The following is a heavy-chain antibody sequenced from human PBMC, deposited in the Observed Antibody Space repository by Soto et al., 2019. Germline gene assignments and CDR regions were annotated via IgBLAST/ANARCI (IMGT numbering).Heavy chain of an antibody. Sequence: GASVKVSCKASGYTFTSYGISWVRQAPGQGLEWMGWISAYNGNTNYAQKLQGRVTMTTDTSTSTAYMELRSLRSDDTAVYYCAGGIRYLAQPYGMDVLGKGTTVTVSS. D-gene: IGHD3-9*01. CDR2: ISAYNGNT. CDR1: GYTFTSYG. J-gene: IGHJ6*04. CDR3: AGGIRYLAQPYGMDV. V-gene: IGHV1-18*01.